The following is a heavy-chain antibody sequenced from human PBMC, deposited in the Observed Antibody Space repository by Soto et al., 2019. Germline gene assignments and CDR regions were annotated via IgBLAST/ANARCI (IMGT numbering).Heavy chain of an antibody. CDR3: TRHNDGDYLTFDY. J-gene: IGHJ4*02. V-gene: IGHV3-73*02. CDR1: GFTFSDSA. Sequence: EVQLVESGGGLVQPGGSLKLSCAASGFTFSDSAIHWVRQTSGKGLEWVGRIRSKANNYATVYAASLEGRFTISRDDAINSAQLQMNSLKTEVTAVYYCTRHNDGDYLTFDYWGQGTLVIVSS. D-gene: IGHD4-17*01. CDR2: IRSKANNYAT.